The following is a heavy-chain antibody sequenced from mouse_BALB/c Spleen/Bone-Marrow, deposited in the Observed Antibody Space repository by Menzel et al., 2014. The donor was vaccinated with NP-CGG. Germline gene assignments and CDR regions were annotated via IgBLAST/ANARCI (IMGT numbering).Heavy chain of an antibody. Sequence: VQLQQSGAELVRPGASVKLSCRASGYTFTSYWINWVKQRPGQGLEWIGNIYPSASYTNYNQRFKDKATLTVDKSSSTAYVQHSSPTSEDSAVYDGTRYGNSHYYAMDYWGQGTSVTVSS. D-gene: IGHD1-1*01. CDR3: TRYGNSHYYAMDY. J-gene: IGHJ4*01. CDR1: GYTFTSYW. V-gene: IGHV1-69*02. CDR2: IYPSASYT.